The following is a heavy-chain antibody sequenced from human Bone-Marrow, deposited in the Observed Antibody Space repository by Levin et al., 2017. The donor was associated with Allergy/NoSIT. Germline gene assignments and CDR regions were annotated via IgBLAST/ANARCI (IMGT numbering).Heavy chain of an antibody. J-gene: IGHJ4*02. CDR2: ISYTGGT. V-gene: IGHV4-59*01. D-gene: IGHD2-15*01. CDR3: GALGVVAPTGFDY. CDR1: GGSISTYY. Sequence: SSETLSLTCTVSGGSISTYYWSWIRQPPGKGLEWIGYISYTGGTNYNPSLKSRVTISVDTSKTQFSLKLSSVTAAASAVYYWGALGVVAPTGFDYWGQGTLVTVSS.